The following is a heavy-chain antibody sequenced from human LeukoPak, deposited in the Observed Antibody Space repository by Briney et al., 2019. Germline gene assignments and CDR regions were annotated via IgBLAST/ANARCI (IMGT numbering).Heavy chain of an antibody. V-gene: IGHV1-69*05. CDR1: AGTFSSYA. Sequence: SVKVSCKASAGTFSSYAISWERQAPGQGLEWMGWIIPIFGTANYGQKFQDRVTITTDESTSTGCMELSSLRSEDTAVYYCASELESGYSYDNWGQGTLVTVSS. D-gene: IGHD5-18*01. J-gene: IGHJ4*02. CDR2: IIPIFGTA. CDR3: ASELESGYSYDN.